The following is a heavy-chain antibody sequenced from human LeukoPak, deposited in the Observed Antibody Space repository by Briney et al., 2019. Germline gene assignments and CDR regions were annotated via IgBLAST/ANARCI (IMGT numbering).Heavy chain of an antibody. CDR2: INHSGST. CDR3: AGRKYNWFDP. V-gene: IGHV4-34*01. Sequence: SETLSLTCAVYGGSFSGYYWSWIRQPPGKGLEWIGEINHSGSTNYNPSLKSRVTISVDTSKNQFSLKLSSVTAADTAVYYCAGRKYNWFDPWGQGILVTVSS. CDR1: GGSFSGYY. J-gene: IGHJ5*02.